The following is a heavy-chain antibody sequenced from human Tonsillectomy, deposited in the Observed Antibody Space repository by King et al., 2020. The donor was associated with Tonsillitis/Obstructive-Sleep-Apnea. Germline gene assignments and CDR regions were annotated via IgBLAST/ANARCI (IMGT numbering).Heavy chain of an antibody. CDR2: VSDDGSDE. D-gene: IGHD2-21*01. Sequence: HVQLVESGGGVVQPGRSLRLSCTASGFTFTDYAIHWVRQAPGKGLEWVAVVSDDGSDEYYGDSVKGRFTISRDNSKNTVYLQMNSLRGEDTAVYYCARDGKQLWPNYYYYMDFWGKGTTVTVSS. CDR3: ARDGKQLWPNYYYYMDF. CDR1: GFTFTDYA. V-gene: IGHV3-30*01. J-gene: IGHJ6*03.